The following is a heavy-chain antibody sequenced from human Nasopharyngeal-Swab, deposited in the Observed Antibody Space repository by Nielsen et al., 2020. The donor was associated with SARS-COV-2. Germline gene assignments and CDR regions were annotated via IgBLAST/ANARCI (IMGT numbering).Heavy chain of an antibody. V-gene: IGHV2-5*02. CDR3: AHSIVDTAMVIFDY. J-gene: IGHJ4*02. Sequence: RQAPGKALEWLALIYWDDDKRYSPSLKSRLTITKDTSKNQVVLTMTNMDPVDTATYYCAHSIVDTAMVIFDYWGQGTLVTVSS. D-gene: IGHD5-18*01. CDR2: IYWDDDK.